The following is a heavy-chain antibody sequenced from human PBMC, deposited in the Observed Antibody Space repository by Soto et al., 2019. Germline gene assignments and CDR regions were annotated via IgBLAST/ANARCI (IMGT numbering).Heavy chain of an antibody. D-gene: IGHD6-13*01. CDR3: AREGLEQQLVLDY. V-gene: IGHV3-11*06. Sequence: QVQLVESGGGLVKPGGSLRLSCAVSGFTFSDYYMSWIRQAPGKGLEWVSYISSSSSYTNYADSVKGRFTISRDNAKNSLYLQMNSLRAEDTAVYYCAREGLEQQLVLDYWGQGTLVTVSS. J-gene: IGHJ4*02. CDR1: GFTFSDYY. CDR2: ISSSSSYT.